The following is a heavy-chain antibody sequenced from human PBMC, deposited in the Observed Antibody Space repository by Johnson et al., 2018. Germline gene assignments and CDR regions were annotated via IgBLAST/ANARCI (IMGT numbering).Heavy chain of an antibody. CDR3: ARSYDFWSGYDP. CDR1: GFTFRNYG. CDR2: ISYDGSNK. Sequence: QVQLVQSGGGVVQPGRSLRLSCAASGFTFRNYGMHWVRQAPGKGLEWVAVISYDGSNKYYAYFVKGRFTVSRDNSKNTLYLQMNSLRAEDTAVYYCARSYDFWSGYDPWGQGTLVTVSS. V-gene: IGHV3-30*03. D-gene: IGHD3-3*01. J-gene: IGHJ5*02.